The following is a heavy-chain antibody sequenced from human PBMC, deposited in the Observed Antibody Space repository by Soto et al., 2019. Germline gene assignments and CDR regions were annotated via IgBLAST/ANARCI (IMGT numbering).Heavy chain of an antibody. CDR3: ARGNGIASRPADY. J-gene: IGHJ4*02. CDR2: IAPGNGNT. D-gene: IGHD6-13*01. CDR1: GYTFTDSA. Sequence: ASVKVSCKASGYTFTDSAIHWVRQAPGQSLELLGWIAPGNGNTKYSQEFQGRVTITRDTSATTAYMELSSPRSEDTAVYYCARGNGIASRPADYWGQGTLVTVSS. V-gene: IGHV1-3*01.